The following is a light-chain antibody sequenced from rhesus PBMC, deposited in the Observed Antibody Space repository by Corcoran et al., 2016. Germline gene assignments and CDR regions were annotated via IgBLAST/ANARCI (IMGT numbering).Light chain of an antibody. J-gene: IGKJ4*01. CDR1: QGINYY. CDR3: KQYNTSPLT. Sequence: DIQMTQSPSSLSASVGDRVTITCRASQGINYYLSWYQQKQGKASKPMIYYASNLETGVPSRFSGNRSGTDYTLTISSLQPEDIATYYCKQYNTSPLTFGGGTKVELK. V-gene: IGKV1-66*01. CDR2: YAS.